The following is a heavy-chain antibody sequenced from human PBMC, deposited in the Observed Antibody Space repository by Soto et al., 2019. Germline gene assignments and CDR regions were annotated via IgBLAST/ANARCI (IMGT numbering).Heavy chain of an antibody. J-gene: IGHJ6*02. CDR3: GGGYSYGPHDYYGMDV. CDR2: INPSGGST. D-gene: IGHD5-18*01. Sequence: GASVKVSCKASGYTFTSYYMHWVRQAPGQGLEWMGIINPSGGSTSYAQKFQGRVTMTRDTSTSTVYMELSSLRSEDTAVYYCGGGYSYGPHDYYGMDVWGQGTTVTVSS. CDR1: GYTFTSYY. V-gene: IGHV1-46*01.